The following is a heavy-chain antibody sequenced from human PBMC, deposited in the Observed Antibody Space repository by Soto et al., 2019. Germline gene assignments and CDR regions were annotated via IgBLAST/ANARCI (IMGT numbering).Heavy chain of an antibody. CDR2: MSPNSGNT. V-gene: IGHV1-8*01. CDR1: GYTFTSYD. J-gene: IGHJ4*02. CDR3: TRGPPNWGFDY. D-gene: IGHD7-27*01. Sequence: ASVKVSCKASGYTFTSYDINWVRQATGQGLEWMGWMSPNSGNTGYAQKFQGRVTMTRSTSLRTAYMELSGLRSDDTAVYYCTRGPPNWGFDYWGQGTPVTVSS.